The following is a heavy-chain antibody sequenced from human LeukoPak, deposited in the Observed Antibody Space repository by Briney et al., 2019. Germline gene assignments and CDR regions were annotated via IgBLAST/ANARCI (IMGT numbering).Heavy chain of an antibody. CDR1: GFTFSSYS. V-gene: IGHV3-48*04. CDR3: ARDHVVVVPAIDY. Sequence: GGSLRLSCAASGFTFSSYSMNWVRQAPGKGLEWVSYISSSGSTIYYADSVKGRFTISRDNAKNSLYLQMNSLRAEDTAVYYCARDHVVVVPAIDYWGQGTLVTVSS. D-gene: IGHD2-2*01. J-gene: IGHJ4*02. CDR2: ISSSGSTI.